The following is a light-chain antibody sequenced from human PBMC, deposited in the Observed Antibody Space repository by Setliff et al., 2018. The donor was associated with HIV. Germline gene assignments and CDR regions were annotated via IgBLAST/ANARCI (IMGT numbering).Light chain of an antibody. CDR1: SNDVGRYNY. CDR3: SSYAGRNNVL. CDR2: DVN. V-gene: IGLV2-8*01. J-gene: IGLJ2*01. Sequence: ALTQPPSASGSLGQSVSISCTGSSNDVGRYNYVSWYQQHPGKAPKLMIYDVNKRPSGVPDRFSGSKSANTASLTVSGLQADDEAIFYCSSYAGRNNVLFGGGTQLTVL.